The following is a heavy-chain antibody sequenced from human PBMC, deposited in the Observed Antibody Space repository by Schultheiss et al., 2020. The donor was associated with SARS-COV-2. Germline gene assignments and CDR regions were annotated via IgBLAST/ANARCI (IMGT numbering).Heavy chain of an antibody. Sequence: GGSLRLSCAASGFTFSGSAMHWVRQASGKGLEWVGRIRSKANSYATAYAASVKGRFTISRDDSKNTAYLQMNSLKTEDTAVYYCTTQREWELFYYYYYMDVWGKGTTVTVSS. CDR1: GFTFSGSA. CDR2: IRSKANSYAT. V-gene: IGHV3-73*01. CDR3: TTQREWELFYYYYYMDV. J-gene: IGHJ6*03. D-gene: IGHD1-26*01.